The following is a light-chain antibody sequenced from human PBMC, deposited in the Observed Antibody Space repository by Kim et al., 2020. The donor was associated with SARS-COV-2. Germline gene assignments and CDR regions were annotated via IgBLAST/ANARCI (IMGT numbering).Light chain of an antibody. V-gene: IGKV1-33*01. CDR2: DAA. CDR3: QQYDAPPFT. Sequence: GDRVTITCQASEDVSDYFNWYHQKPGEAPKVLIRDAANLESGVPSRFSRGGYGTEFSLTISRVQPEDMGTYYCQQYDAPPFTFG. CDR1: EDVSDY. J-gene: IGKJ5*01.